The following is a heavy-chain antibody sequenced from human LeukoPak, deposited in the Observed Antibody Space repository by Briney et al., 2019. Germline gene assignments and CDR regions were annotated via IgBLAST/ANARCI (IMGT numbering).Heavy chain of an antibody. CDR2: IYYSGST. CDR1: GGSISSSSYY. V-gene: IGHV4-39*07. D-gene: IGHD4-23*01. Sequence: SETLSLTCTVSGGSISSSSYYWGWLRQPPGKGLEWIGSIYYSGSTYYNPSLKSRVTISVDTSKNQFSLKLSSVTAADTAVYYCARERPLDTVVSQDFWGQGTLVIVSS. CDR3: ARERPLDTVVSQDF. J-gene: IGHJ4*02.